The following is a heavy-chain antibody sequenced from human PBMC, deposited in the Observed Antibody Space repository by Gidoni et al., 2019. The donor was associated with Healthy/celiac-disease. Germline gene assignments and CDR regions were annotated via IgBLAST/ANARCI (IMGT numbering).Heavy chain of an antibody. CDR2: IKQDGSEK. J-gene: IGHJ5*02. Sequence: EVQLVESGGGLVQPGGSLRLSCVASGFTFRSYWMSWVRQAPGKGLGWVASIKQDGSEKYYVDSVKGRFTISRDNAKNSLYLQMKSLRAEDTAVYYCARGPGYNSGWSQHNWFDPWGQGTLVTVSS. CDR1: GFTFRSYW. V-gene: IGHV3-7*03. CDR3: ARGPGYNSGWSQHNWFDP. D-gene: IGHD6-19*01.